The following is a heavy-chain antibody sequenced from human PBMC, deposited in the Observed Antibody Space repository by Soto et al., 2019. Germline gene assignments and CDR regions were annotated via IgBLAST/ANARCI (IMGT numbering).Heavy chain of an antibody. CDR1: GFRVTANY. CDR3: HGYGY. Sequence: EVQVVESGGGLIQPGGSLRLSCEVSGFRVTANYMTWVRQDPGKGLERVPVIYSGGNTYYVGSVKGRFSISRNIYKNTLYLQMNSLRGEDTAVYYCHGYGYWGQGTLVTVSS. D-gene: IGHD5-12*01. V-gene: IGHV3-53*01. CDR2: IYSGGNT. J-gene: IGHJ4*02.